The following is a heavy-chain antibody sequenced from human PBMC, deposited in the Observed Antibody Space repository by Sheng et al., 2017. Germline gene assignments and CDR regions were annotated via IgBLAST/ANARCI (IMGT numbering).Heavy chain of an antibody. D-gene: IGHD6-19*01. V-gene: IGHV3-23*04. CDR3: AKDTSLSIAVAGTGAFDI. J-gene: IGHJ3*02. CDR2: ISGSGGST. Sequence: EVQLVESGGGLVQPGGSLRLSCAASGFTFSSYAMSWVRQAPGKGLEWVSAISGSGGSTYYADSVKGRFTISRDNSKNTLYLQMNSLRAEDTAVYYCAKDTSLSIAVAGTGAFDIWGQGTMVTV. CDR1: GFTFSSYA.